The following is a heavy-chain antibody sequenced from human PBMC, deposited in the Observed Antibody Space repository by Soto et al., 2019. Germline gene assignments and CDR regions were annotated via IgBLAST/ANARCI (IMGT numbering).Heavy chain of an antibody. CDR3: AREIAAAGIYWFDP. CDR2: IYLSGST. D-gene: IGHD6-13*01. CDR1: GGSISSGGYS. J-gene: IGHJ5*02. V-gene: IGHV4-30-2*01. Sequence: SETLSLTCAVSGGSISSGGYSWSWIRQPPGKGLEWIGYIYLSGSTYYNPSLKSRVTISVDRSKNQFSLKLSSVTAADTAVYYCAREIAAAGIYWFDPWGQGTLVTVSS.